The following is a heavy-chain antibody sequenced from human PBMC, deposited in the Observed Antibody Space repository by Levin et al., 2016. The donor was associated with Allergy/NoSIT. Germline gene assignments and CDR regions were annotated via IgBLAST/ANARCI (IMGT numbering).Heavy chain of an antibody. CDR3: AREVGSYVVLLAATLYWFDP. V-gene: IGHV3-21*01. J-gene: IGHJ5*02. CDR2: INSRSSYI. Sequence: WIRQPPGKGLEWVAFINSRSSYIYYADSVKGRFTISRDNAKNSLYLQLNSLRAEDTAVYYCAREVGSYVVLLAATLYWFDPWGQGTLVTVSS. D-gene: IGHD2-15*01.